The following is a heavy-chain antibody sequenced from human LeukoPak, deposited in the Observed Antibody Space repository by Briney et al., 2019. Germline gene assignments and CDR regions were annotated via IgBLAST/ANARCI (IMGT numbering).Heavy chain of an antibody. CDR2: ISSSSSYI. Sequence: SGGSLRLSCAASGFTFSTYSMNWVRQAPGKGLEWVSSISSSSSYIYYADSVKGRFTISRDNAKNSLYLQMNSLRAEDTAVYYCARFVGSSGWYDYFDYWGQGTLVTVSS. V-gene: IGHV3-21*01. CDR3: ARFVGSSGWYDYFDY. D-gene: IGHD6-19*01. J-gene: IGHJ4*02. CDR1: GFTFSTYS.